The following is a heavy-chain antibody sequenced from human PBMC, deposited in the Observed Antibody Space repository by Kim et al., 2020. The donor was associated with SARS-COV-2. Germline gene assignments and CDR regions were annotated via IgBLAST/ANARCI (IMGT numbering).Heavy chain of an antibody. J-gene: IGHJ6*01. CDR3: VSLQGSGGSCFSPYYYFFG. D-gene: IGHD2-15*01. Sequence: SVKVSCKASGGTFSSYAISWVRQAPGQGLEWMGGISPVFGTTNSAQRFQGRVTITADESMTTVYMEMSSLRSDGTAEYYCVSLQGSGGSCFSPYYYFFG. CDR2: ISPVFGTT. V-gene: IGHV1-69*13. CDR1: GGTFSSYA.